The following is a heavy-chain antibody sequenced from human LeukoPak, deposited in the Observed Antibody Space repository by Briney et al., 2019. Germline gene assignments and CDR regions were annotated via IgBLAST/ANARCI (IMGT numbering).Heavy chain of an antibody. Sequence: GGSLRLSCAASGFTFSSYAMHWVRQAPGKGLEWVAVISYDGSNKYYADSVKGRFTISRDNSKNTLYLQMNSLRVEDTAVYYCARETDYYYYYGMDVWGQGTTVTVSS. J-gene: IGHJ6*02. CDR2: ISYDGSNK. V-gene: IGHV3-30-3*01. CDR3: ARETDYYYYYGMDV. CDR1: GFTFSSYA.